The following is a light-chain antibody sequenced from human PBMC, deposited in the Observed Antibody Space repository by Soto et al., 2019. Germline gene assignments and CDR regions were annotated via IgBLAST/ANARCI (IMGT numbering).Light chain of an antibody. V-gene: IGKV3-20*01. CDR2: GAS. J-gene: IGKJ1*01. Sequence: EIVLTQSPATLSLSPGERATLSCRASQSVRSGYLAWYQQKPGQAPRLLIYGASSRATGIPDRFSGTGSGTDFTLTIRRLEPEDFAVYSCQQYGSSPQTFGQGTKVDIK. CDR3: QQYGSSPQT. CDR1: QSVRSGY.